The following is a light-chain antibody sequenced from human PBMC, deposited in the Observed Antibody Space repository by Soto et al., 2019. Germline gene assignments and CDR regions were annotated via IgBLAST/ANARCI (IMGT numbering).Light chain of an antibody. CDR1: QTIDVY. V-gene: IGKV1-39*01. J-gene: IGKJ1*01. Sequence: HMTQSPSSLSSSFGDIVAITCRASQTIDVYLNWYLQKPGRAPQLLIYAASKLQSGVPSRFSGSGSGTDFTLTISSLQAHDSATYFCQQSYMTPRTSGHRGKVDIK. CDR2: AAS. CDR3: QQSYMTPRT.